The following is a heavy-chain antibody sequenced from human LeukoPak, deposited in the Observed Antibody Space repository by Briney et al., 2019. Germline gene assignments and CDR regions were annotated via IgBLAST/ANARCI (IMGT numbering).Heavy chain of an antibody. Sequence: GGSLSLSCAASGFTFSSYAMSWVRQAPGKGLEWVSFTSGSGGRTYYGDSVKGRFTISRDNSKNTLYLQMNSLRVEDTAVYHCAKYAGDSYHYYFDYWGQGTRVIVS. CDR3: AKYAGDSYHYYFDY. CDR2: TSGSGGRT. D-gene: IGHD2-21*02. CDR1: GFTFSSYA. J-gene: IGHJ4*02. V-gene: IGHV3-23*01.